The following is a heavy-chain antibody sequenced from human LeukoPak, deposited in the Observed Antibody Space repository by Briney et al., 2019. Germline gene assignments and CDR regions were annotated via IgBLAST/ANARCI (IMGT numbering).Heavy chain of an antibody. CDR1: GFVFSDYS. V-gene: IGHV3-48*04. D-gene: IGHD7-27*01. J-gene: IGHJ4*02. Sequence: GGSLRLSCAASGFVFSDYSMNWVRQAPGKGLEWVANIRGSGSGRGYGSYYADSVKGRFTISRDNAKTSLYLQMNSLRADDTAVYYCARDDNWGFDYWGQGALVTVSS. CDR3: ARDDNWGFDY. CDR2: IRGSGSGR.